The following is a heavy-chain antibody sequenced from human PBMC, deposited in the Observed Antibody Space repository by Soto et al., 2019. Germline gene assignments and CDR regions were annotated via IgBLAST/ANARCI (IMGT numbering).Heavy chain of an antibody. Sequence: VGSLRPSCAASGFTFSRYAMSWFLQPPVNGLEWVSAISGSGASTYYADSVNGRFTISRDNSKNTLYLQMNSLRAEGTAVYYCAKVSSYPPYYFDYWGQGTLVTVSS. CDR2: ISGSGAST. V-gene: IGHV3-23*01. CDR3: AKVSSYPPYYFDY. CDR1: GFTFSRYA. J-gene: IGHJ4*02.